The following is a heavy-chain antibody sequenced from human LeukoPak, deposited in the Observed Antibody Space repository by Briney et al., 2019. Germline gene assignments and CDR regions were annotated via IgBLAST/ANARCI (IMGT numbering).Heavy chain of an antibody. Sequence: SETLSLTCTVSGGSINNYYWGWIRQPPGKGLEWIGSIYYSGSTYYNPSLKSRVTISVDTSKNQFSLKLNSVTATDTAVYYCARHYGPWGQGTLVTVSS. CDR3: ARHYGP. V-gene: IGHV4-39*01. D-gene: IGHD3-10*01. J-gene: IGHJ4*02. CDR2: IYYSGST. CDR1: GGSINNYY.